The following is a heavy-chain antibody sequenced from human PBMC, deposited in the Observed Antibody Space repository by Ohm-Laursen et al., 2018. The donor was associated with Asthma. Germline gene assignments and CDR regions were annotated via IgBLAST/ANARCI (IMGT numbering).Heavy chain of an antibody. CDR2: IYYSGST. J-gene: IGHJ6*02. V-gene: IGHV4-31*03. D-gene: IGHD1-26*01. CDR1: GGSISSGGYY. CDR3: ARSVRELLVHYGMDV. Sequence: TLSLTCTVSGGSISSGGYYWSWIRQHPGKGLEWIGYIYYSGSTYYNPSLKSRVTISVDTSKNQFSLKLSSVTAADTAVYYCARSVRELLVHYGMDVWGQGTTVTVSS.